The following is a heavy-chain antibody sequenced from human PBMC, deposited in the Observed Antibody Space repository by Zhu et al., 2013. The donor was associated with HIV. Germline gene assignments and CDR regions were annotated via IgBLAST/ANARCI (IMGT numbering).Heavy chain of an antibody. CDR2: ISAYNGNT. CDR1: GYTFTSYG. Sequence: QVQLVQSGAEVKKPGASVKVSCKASGYTFTSYGISWVRQAPGQGLEWMGWISAYNGNTNYAQKLQGRVTMTTDTSTSTAYMELRSLRSDDTAVYYCAREAAGRYDFWAGYYYGMDVWGQGTTVTVSS. CDR3: AREAAGRYDFWAGYYYGMDV. D-gene: IGHD3-3*01. J-gene: IGHJ6*02. V-gene: IGHV1-18*01.